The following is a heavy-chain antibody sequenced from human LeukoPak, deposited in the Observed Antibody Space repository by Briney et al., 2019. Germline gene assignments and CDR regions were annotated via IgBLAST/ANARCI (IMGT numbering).Heavy chain of an antibody. V-gene: IGHV4-34*01. J-gene: IGHJ4*02. CDR1: GGTFSGYY. Sequence: SETLSLTCAVSGGTFSGYYWSWIRQPPGKGLEWIGEINHSGSTNYNPSLKSRVNISVDTSKNQFSLKLSSVTAADTAVYYCASSSWYYGDYWGQGTLVTVSS. D-gene: IGHD6-13*01. CDR2: INHSGST. CDR3: ASSSWYYGDY.